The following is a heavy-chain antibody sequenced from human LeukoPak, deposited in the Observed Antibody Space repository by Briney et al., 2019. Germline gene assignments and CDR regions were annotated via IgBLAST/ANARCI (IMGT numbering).Heavy chain of an antibody. CDR3: ARVGNYYDSSGYLDY. Sequence: SETLSLTCAVYGGSFSGYYWSWIRQPPGKGLEWIGYIYYSGSTNYNPSLKSRVTISVDTSKNQFSLKLSSVTAADTAVYYCARVGNYYDSSGYLDYWGQGTLVTVSS. CDR2: IYYSGST. V-gene: IGHV4-59*01. D-gene: IGHD3-22*01. CDR1: GGSFSGYY. J-gene: IGHJ4*02.